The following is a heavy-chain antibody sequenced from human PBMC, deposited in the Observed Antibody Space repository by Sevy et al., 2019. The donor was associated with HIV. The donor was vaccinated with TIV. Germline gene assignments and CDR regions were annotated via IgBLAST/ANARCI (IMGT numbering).Heavy chain of an antibody. V-gene: IGHV3-30*04. CDR1: GFTFNTYA. CDR2: MSHDGNYK. CDR3: ARLFSCGGDCYYLDY. Sequence: GGSLRLSCAASGFTFNTYAMHWVRQAPGKGLEWVAVMSHDGNYKNHADSVKVRFTISRDNFKNTLYLQMNSLRVEDTAVYFCARLFSCGGDCYYLDYWGQGAPVTVSS. D-gene: IGHD2-21*02. J-gene: IGHJ4*02.